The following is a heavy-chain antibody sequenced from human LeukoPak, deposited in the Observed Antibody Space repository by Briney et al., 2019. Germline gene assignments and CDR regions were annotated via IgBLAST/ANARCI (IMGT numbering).Heavy chain of an antibody. CDR1: GYTFTGYY. Sequence: ASVKVSCKASGYTFTGYYMHWVRQAPGQGLEWMGWINPNSGGTNYAQKFQGWVTMTRDTSISTAYMELSRLRSDDTAVYYCARDGPPRLYSSSWYVREGMDVWGQGTTVTVSS. CDR3: ARDGPPRLYSSSWYVREGMDV. J-gene: IGHJ6*02. CDR2: INPNSGGT. D-gene: IGHD6-13*01. V-gene: IGHV1-2*04.